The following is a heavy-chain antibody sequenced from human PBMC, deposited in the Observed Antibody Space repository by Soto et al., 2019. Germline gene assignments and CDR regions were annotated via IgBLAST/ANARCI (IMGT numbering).Heavy chain of an antibody. CDR1: GYIFTGYQ. V-gene: IGHV1-2*02. CDR2: INPNSGGT. CDR3: ASEELLFYYYSMDV. Sequence: ASVKVSCKASGYIFTGYQIDWVRQAPGQGLEWMGWINPNSGGTKYAQKFQGRVTMTRDTSISTAYMELSSLRSDDTAVYYWASEELLFYYYSMDVWGQGPTAPFS. J-gene: IGHJ6*02. D-gene: IGHD1-7*01.